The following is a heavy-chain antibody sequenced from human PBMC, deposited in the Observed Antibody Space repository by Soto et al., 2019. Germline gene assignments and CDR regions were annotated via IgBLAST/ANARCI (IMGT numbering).Heavy chain of an antibody. D-gene: IGHD2-15*01. V-gene: IGHV1-69*01. CDR3: ASGGRYCSGGCCYSRGRWFDP. J-gene: IGHJ5*02. Sequence: QVQLVQSGAEVKKPGSSVKVSCKASGGTFSSYAISWVRQAPGQGLEWMGGIIPIFGTANYAQKFQGRVTITADESTSTAYMELSSLRSEDTAVYYCASGGRYCSGGCCYSRGRWFDPWGQGTLVTVSS. CDR2: IIPIFGTA. CDR1: GGTFSSYA.